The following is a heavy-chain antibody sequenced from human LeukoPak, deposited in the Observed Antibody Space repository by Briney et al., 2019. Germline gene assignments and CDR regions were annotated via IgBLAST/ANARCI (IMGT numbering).Heavy chain of an antibody. CDR2: IRYDGSNK. Sequence: AGGSLRLSCAASGFTFSSYGMHWVRQAPGKGLEWVAFIRYDGSNKYYADSVKGRFTISRDNSKNTLYLQMNSLRAEDTAVYYCAKERYSSSWYTLDYWGQGTLVTVSS. D-gene: IGHD6-13*01. CDR1: GFTFSSYG. V-gene: IGHV3-30*02. J-gene: IGHJ4*02. CDR3: AKERYSSSWYTLDY.